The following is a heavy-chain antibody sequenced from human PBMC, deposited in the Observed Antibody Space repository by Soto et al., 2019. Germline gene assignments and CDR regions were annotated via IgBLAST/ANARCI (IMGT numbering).Heavy chain of an antibody. J-gene: IGHJ6*02. CDR2: IYYSGST. Sequence: PSETLSLTCTVSGGSISSYYWSWIRQPPGKGLEWIGYIYYSGSTNYNPSLKRRVTISVDTSKNQFSLKLSSVTAADTAVYYCARDRVDYGMDVWGQGTTVTVSS. CDR1: GGSISSYY. CDR3: ARDRVDYGMDV. D-gene: IGHD3-3*01. V-gene: IGHV4-59*01.